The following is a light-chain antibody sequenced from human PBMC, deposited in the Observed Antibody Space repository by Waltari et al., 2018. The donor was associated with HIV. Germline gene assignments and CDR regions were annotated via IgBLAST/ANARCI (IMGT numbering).Light chain of an antibody. Sequence: QSALTQPPSASGSPRQSVTISCTGTRSDVGGYTYVSWYQQHPGRAPKLMIFDVSKRPSGVPDRFSGSKSGNTASLTISALQPEDEADYYCKSYMGSLRWVFGGGTKLTVL. V-gene: IGLV2-8*01. CDR2: DVS. CDR1: RSDVGGYTY. CDR3: KSYMGSLRWV. J-gene: IGLJ3*02.